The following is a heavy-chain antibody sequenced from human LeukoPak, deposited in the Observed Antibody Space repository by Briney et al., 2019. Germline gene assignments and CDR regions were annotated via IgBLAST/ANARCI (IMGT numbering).Heavy chain of an antibody. D-gene: IGHD4-23*01. CDR3: ARGARHTVVTPYYFDY. Sequence: SETLSLTCTVSGGSISSHYWSWIRQPPGKGLEGIGYIYYSGSTSNPSLKSRVTISLETSKNQFSLELSSVTAADTAVYYCARGARHTVVTPYYFDYWGQGTLVTVSS. CDR1: GGSISSHY. CDR2: IYYSGST. J-gene: IGHJ4*02. V-gene: IGHV4-59*11.